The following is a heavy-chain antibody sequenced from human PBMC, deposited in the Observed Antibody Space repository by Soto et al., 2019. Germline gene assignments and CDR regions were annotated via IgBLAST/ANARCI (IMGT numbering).Heavy chain of an antibody. J-gene: IGHJ4*02. CDR2: ISGSTSGT. D-gene: IGHD3-16*02. CDR1: GFAFSSYA. V-gene: IGHV3-23*01. Sequence: EVQLLESGGGLVQPGGSLRLSCAASGFAFSSYAMSWVRQAPGKGLEWVSSISGSTSGTYYADAVKGRFTISRDNSNNTLYLQMNSLRAEDTAVYDCAKDRGFIDPFDYWGQGALVTVSS. CDR3: AKDRGFIDPFDY.